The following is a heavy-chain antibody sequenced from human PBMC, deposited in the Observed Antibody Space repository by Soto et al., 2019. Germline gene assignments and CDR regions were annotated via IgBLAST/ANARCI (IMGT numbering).Heavy chain of an antibody. CDR3: AKDPNDSSGSINWFDP. Sequence: QVQLVESWGGVVQPGRSLRLSCAASGFTFSRYGMHWVRQAPGKGLEWLTVMSYDGSHKQYADSVKGRFTISRDNSKNTLYLQMDSLTTDDTAVYYCAKDPNDSSGSINWFDPWGQGTLVTVSS. CDR2: MSYDGSHK. CDR1: GFTFSRYG. J-gene: IGHJ5*02. D-gene: IGHD3-22*01. V-gene: IGHV3-30*18.